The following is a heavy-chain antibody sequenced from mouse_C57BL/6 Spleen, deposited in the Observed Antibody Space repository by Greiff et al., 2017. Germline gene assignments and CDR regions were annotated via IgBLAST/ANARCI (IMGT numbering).Heavy chain of an antibody. J-gene: IGHJ2*01. Sequence: VQLQQSGPGLVKPSQSLSLTCSVTGYSITSGYYWNWIRQFPGNKLEWMGYISYDGSNNYNPSLKNRISITRDTSKNQFFLKLNSVTTEDTATYYCALYDYYFDYWGQGTTLTVSS. V-gene: IGHV3-6*01. D-gene: IGHD2-4*01. CDR1: GYSITSGYY. CDR3: ALYDYYFDY. CDR2: ISYDGSN.